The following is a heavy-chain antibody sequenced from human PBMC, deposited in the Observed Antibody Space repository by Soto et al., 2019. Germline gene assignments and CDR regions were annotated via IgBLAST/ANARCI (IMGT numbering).Heavy chain of an antibody. V-gene: IGHV1-69*02. CDR2: IIPILGIA. J-gene: IGHJ4*02. Sequence: QVQLVQSGAEVKKPGSSVKVSCKASGGTFSSYTISWVRQAPGQGLEWMGRIIPILGIANYAQKFQGRVTITADKSTSTAYMELSSLRSEDTAVYYCARGAVDTAMVYFDYWGQGTLVTVSS. CDR1: GGTFSSYT. CDR3: ARGAVDTAMVYFDY. D-gene: IGHD5-18*01.